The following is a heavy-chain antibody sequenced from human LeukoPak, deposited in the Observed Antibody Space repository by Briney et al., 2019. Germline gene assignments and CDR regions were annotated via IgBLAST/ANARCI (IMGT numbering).Heavy chain of an antibody. CDR3: ARDFGGIAAAGEGYFDY. V-gene: IGHV4-59*01. CDR2: IYYSGST. CDR1: GGSISSYY. D-gene: IGHD6-13*01. Sequence: PSETLSLTCTVSGGSISSYYWSWIRQPPGKGLEWIGYIYYSGSTNYNPSLKSRVTISVDTSKNQFSLKLSSVTAADTAVYYCARDFGGIAAAGEGYFDYWGQGTLVTVSS. J-gene: IGHJ4*02.